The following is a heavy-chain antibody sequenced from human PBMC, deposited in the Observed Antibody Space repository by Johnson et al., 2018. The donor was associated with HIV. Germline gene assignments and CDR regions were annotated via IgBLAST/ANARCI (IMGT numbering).Heavy chain of an antibody. CDR1: GFTVSSNY. CDR3: AKARSSGQGAFDI. Sequence: VQLVESGGGLVKPGGSLRLSCAASGFTVSSNYMSWVRQAPGRGLEWVSVIYSGGRTYYADSVKGRFTISRDNSENTLYLQMNSLRAEDTAVYYCAKARSSGQGAFDIWGQGTLVTVSS. CDR2: IYSGGRT. D-gene: IGHD6-19*01. J-gene: IGHJ3*02. V-gene: IGHV3-66*02.